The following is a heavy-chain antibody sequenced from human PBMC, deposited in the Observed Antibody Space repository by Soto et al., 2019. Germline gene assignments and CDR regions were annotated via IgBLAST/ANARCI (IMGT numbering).Heavy chain of an antibody. V-gene: IGHV4-59*01. J-gene: IGHJ4*02. Sequence: SETLSLTCSVSGDSIRSYYWTWIRQPPGKGLQWIGYVFHTGNTNYNPSLKSRVTISEDASKNQVSLRLTSVTAADTAVYSCAREQYKWKIWRQGTLVTVSS. CDR1: GDSIRSYY. D-gene: IGHD1-20*01. CDR2: VFHTGNT. CDR3: AREQYKWKI.